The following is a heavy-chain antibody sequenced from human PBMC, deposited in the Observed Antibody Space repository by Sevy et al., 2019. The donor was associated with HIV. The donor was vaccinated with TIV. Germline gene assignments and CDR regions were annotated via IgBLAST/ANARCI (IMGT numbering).Heavy chain of an antibody. Sequence: SETLSITCAVYGGSFSGYYWSWIRQPPGKGLEWIGEINHSGSTNYNPSLKSRVTISVDTSKNQFSLKLSSVTAADTAVYYCARNYGYSYGYGVDYWGQGTLVTVSS. CDR2: INHSGST. CDR1: GGSFSGYY. V-gene: IGHV4-34*01. CDR3: ARNYGYSYGYGVDY. J-gene: IGHJ4*02. D-gene: IGHD5-18*01.